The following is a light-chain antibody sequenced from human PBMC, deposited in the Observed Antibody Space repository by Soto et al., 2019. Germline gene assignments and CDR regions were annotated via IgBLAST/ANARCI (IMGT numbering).Light chain of an antibody. J-gene: IGKJ4*01. CDR3: QQYSNWPLS. CDR1: QNIYSN. CDR2: GAS. Sequence: IVMTQSPATLSVSPGERATLSCRASQNIYSNLAWYQQKPGQAPRLLIYGASTRATGIPASFSGSGSGTEFTLTISSLQSEDIALYYCQQYSNWPLSFGGGTKVEIK. V-gene: IGKV3-15*01.